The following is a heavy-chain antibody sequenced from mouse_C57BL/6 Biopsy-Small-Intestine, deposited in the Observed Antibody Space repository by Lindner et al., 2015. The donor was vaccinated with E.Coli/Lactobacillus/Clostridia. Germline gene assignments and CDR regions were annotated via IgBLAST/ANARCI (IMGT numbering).Heavy chain of an antibody. CDR2: IIPILGIT. CDR3: AVGKGYASAWHSFDY. D-gene: IGHD2-10*02. Sequence: SVKVVLQGFWRHLQQLCYQLGATGPWTRLQWMARIIPILGITNYAQKFQGRVTITADESTSTAYMELTSLRSEDAAVYYCAVGKGYASAWHSFDYWGQGTLVTVS. V-gene: IGHV1-81*01. CDR1: RHLQQLC. J-gene: IGHJ4*01.